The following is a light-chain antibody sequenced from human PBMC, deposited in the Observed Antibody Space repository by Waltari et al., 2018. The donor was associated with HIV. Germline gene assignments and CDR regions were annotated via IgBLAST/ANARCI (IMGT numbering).Light chain of an antibody. V-gene: IGKV4-1*01. CDR2: WSS. Sequence: DIVMTQSPDSLTVPLGERATINCKSSQSILYTSNNKNYLAWYQQKPGQPPKLLIYWSSTRDSGVPDRFSGSGSGTDFTLTISGLQAEDVAVYYCQQYHSTPWTFGQGTKIEIK. CDR3: QQYHSTPWT. CDR1: QSILYTSNNKNY. J-gene: IGKJ1*01.